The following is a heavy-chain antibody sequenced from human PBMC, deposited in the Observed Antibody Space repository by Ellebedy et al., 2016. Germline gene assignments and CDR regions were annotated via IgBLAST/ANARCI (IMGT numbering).Heavy chain of an antibody. CDR3: ARGKRNILWSDY. CDR1: GYTFSSYD. D-gene: IGHD1-14*01. V-gene: IGHV1-8*01. Sequence: ASVKVSCKTSGYTFSSYDVTWVRQATGQGLEWMGWMNPNSGNTGYAQEFQGRVSMTRDTSTDTAYMELSSLTSEDTAVYYCARGKRNILWSDYWGQGTLVTVSS. J-gene: IGHJ4*02. CDR2: MNPNSGNT.